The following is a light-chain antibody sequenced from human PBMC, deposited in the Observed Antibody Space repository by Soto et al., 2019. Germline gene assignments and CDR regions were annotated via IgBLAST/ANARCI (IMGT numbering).Light chain of an antibody. Sequence: QSALTQPASVSGSPGQSITISCTGTIYDVGAYHYVSWYQQFPGKAPKLILYEVSNRPSGISNRFSGFWSGSTASLTVSGLQPEDDAHYYCISYTTTGALVFGGGTKLTVL. CDR3: ISYTTTGALV. CDR2: EVS. CDR1: IYDVGAYHY. J-gene: IGLJ2*01. V-gene: IGLV2-14*01.